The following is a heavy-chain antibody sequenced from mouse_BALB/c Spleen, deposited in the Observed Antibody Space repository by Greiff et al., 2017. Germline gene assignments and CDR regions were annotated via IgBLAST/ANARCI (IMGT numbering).Heavy chain of an antibody. CDR1: GFTFSSFG. V-gene: IGHV5-17*02. D-gene: IGHD2-1*01. CDR2: ISSGSSTI. CDR3: ARSSTMGAWFAY. J-gene: IGHJ3*01. Sequence: EVKLVESGGGLVQPGGSRKLSCAASGFTFSSFGMHWVRQAPEKGLEWVAYISSGSSTIYYADTVKGRFTISRDNPKNTLFLQMTSLRSEDTAMYYCARSSTMGAWFAYWGQGTLVTVSA.